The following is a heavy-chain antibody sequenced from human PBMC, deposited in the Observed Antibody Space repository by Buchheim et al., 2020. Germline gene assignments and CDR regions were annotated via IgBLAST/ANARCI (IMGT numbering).Heavy chain of an antibody. J-gene: IGHJ4*02. CDR1: GFTFSSYA. V-gene: IGHV3-30-3*01. CDR3: ARDGADYYDSSGYYGPFLDY. CDR2: ISYDGSNK. D-gene: IGHD3-22*01. Sequence: QVQLVESGGGVVQPGRSLRLSCAASGFTFSSYAMHWVRQAPGKGLEWVAVISYDGSNKYYADSVKGRFTISRDNSKNTRYLQMNSLRAEDTAVYYCARDGADYYDSSGYYGPFLDYWGQGTL.